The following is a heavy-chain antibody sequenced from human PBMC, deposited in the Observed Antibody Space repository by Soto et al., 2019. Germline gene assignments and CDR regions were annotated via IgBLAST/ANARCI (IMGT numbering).Heavy chain of an antibody. CDR3: ARGRLVPAVNFDY. CDR1: GGSISSGYYY. D-gene: IGHD2-2*01. J-gene: IGHJ4*02. CDR2: IYYSGST. Sequence: SETLSLTCTVSGGSISSGYYYWSWIRQPPGKGLEWIGYIYYSGSTYYNPSLKSRVTISVDTSKNQFSLKVNSVTAADTAVYYCARGRLVPAVNFDYWGLGTLVTVSS. V-gene: IGHV4-30-4*01.